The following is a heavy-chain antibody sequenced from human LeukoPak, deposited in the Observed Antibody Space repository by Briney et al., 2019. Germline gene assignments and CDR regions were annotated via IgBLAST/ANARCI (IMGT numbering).Heavy chain of an antibody. CDR3: THLPGYSSY. J-gene: IGHJ4*02. D-gene: IGHD4-11*01. Sequence: DSVKGRFTISRDNSKNTVYLQMNSLRAEDTAVYYCTHLPGYSSYWGQGTLVTVSS. V-gene: IGHV3-30*03.